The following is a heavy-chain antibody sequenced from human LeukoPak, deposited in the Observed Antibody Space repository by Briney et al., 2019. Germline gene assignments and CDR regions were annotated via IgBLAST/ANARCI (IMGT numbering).Heavy chain of an antibody. CDR2: ISSSSSTI. CDR3: AKGQGVKISMIVVREWAFNI. J-gene: IGHJ3*02. Sequence: GGSLRLSCAASGFTFSSYSMNWVRQAPGEGLEWVSYISSSSSTIYYADSVKGRFTISRDNSKNTLYLQMNSLKAGDTAIYYCAKGQGVKISMIVVREWAFNIWGQGTMVTVSS. CDR1: GFTFSSYS. V-gene: IGHV3-48*01. D-gene: IGHD3-22*01.